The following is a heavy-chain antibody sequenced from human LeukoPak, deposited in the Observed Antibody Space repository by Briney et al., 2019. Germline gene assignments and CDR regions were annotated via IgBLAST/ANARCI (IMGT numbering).Heavy chain of an antibody. V-gene: IGHV1-46*01. Sequence: ASVKLTRNASGHTFTSYDNHRVRHAHGQGLKWKGQINPSQGSTSYAQKFQGRVTMTRDMSTSTVYMELSRLRSEDTAVYYCARGDLSGYDPANPHWFDPWGQGTLVTVSS. CDR2: INPSQGST. CDR1: GHTFTSYD. CDR3: ARGDLSGYDPANPHWFDP. J-gene: IGHJ5*02. D-gene: IGHD5-12*01.